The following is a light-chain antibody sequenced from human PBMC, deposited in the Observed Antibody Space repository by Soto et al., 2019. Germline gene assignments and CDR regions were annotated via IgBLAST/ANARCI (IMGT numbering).Light chain of an antibody. CDR3: QQYNNWPQT. Sequence: PSPDTLSVSLGERAPLSCRASQSLRSSLAWYQQKPGQAPRLLIYDASTRATGIPARFSGSGSGTDFTLTISGLQSEDFAVYYCQQYNNWPQTCGQGTTGDIK. J-gene: IGKJ1*01. CDR2: DAS. V-gene: IGKV3-15*01. CDR1: QSLRSS.